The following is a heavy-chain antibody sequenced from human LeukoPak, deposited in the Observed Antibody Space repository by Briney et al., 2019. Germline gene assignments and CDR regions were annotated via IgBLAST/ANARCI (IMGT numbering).Heavy chain of an antibody. J-gene: IGHJ6*03. Sequence: GGSLRLSCAASGFTFSSYSMNWVRQAPGKGLEWVSYISSSSSTIYYADSVKGRFTISRDNAKNSLYLQMNSLRAEDTAVYYCARDLRDDSSGYYYNSYYYYMDVWGKGTTVTVSS. V-gene: IGHV3-48*04. CDR1: GFTFSSYS. CDR3: ARDLRDDSSGYYYNSYYYYMDV. D-gene: IGHD3-22*01. CDR2: ISSSSSTI.